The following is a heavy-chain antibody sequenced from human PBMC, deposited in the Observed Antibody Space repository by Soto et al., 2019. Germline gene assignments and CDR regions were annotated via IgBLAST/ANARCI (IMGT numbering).Heavy chain of an antibody. V-gene: IGHV3-21*01. J-gene: IGHJ6*02. CDR1: GFTFSSYS. Sequence: EVQLVESGGGLVKPGGSLRLSCAASGFTFSSYSMNWVRQAPGKGLEWVSSISSSSSYIYYADSVKGRFTISRDHAKNSLYLQMNSLRAEDTAVYYCARDRVVAAPYYYYGMDVWGQGTTVTVSS. CDR2: ISSSSSYI. D-gene: IGHD2-15*01. CDR3: ARDRVVAAPYYYYGMDV.